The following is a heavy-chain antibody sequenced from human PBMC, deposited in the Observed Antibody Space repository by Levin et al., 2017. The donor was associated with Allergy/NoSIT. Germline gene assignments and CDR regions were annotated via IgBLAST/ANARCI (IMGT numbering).Heavy chain of an antibody. CDR2: IYYSGST. V-gene: IGHV4-59*01. D-gene: IGHD6-19*01. Sequence: SETLSLTCTVSGGSISSYYWSWIRQSPGKGLEWIGYIYYSGSTNYNPSLKSRVTISVDTSKNQFSLKLSSVTAADTAVYYCARDSGSGWYVFDYWGQGTLVTVSS. CDR1: GGSISSYY. CDR3: ARDSGSGWYVFDY. J-gene: IGHJ4*02.